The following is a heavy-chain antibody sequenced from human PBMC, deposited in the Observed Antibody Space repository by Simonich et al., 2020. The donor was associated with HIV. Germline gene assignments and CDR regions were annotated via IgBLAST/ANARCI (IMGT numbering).Heavy chain of an antibody. Sequence: QVQLVQSGAEVKKPGASVKVSCKVSGHTLIELSIHWVRQAPGKGLEWMGGFDPEDGEIIYAPKFQGRVTMTEDTSTDTAYMELSSLKSDDTAVYYCAIEQYALDIWGQGTMVTVSS. J-gene: IGHJ3*02. CDR3: AIEQYALDI. CDR1: GHTLIELS. CDR2: FDPEDGEI. V-gene: IGHV1-24*01.